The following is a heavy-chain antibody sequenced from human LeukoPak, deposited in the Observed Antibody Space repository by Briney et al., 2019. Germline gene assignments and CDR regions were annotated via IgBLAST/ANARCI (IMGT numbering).Heavy chain of an antibody. CDR2: IYSGGST. V-gene: IGHV3-66*02. Sequence: GGSLRLSCAASGFTVSSNYMSWVLQAPGKGLEWVSVIYSGGSTYYADSVKGRFTISRDNSKNTLYLQMNSLRAEDTAVYYCARGVYDSSGYYYWYYYYYMDVWGKGTTVTVSS. J-gene: IGHJ6*03. D-gene: IGHD3-22*01. CDR3: ARGVYDSSGYYYWYYYYYMDV. CDR1: GFTVSSNY.